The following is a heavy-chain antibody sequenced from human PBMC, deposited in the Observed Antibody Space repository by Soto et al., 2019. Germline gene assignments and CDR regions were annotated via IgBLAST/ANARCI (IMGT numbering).Heavy chain of an antibody. J-gene: IGHJ4*02. CDR3: ARGDQCSSTSCYPYYLDS. Sequence: QVHLPQWGAGLLKPSETLSLTCAVYGGSFSDYYWSWIRQPPGQGLEWIGEIIHSGGTNYNPSLRRRVTISADTSTNQFSLKLNSVTAADTAMYYCARGDQCSSTSCYPYYLDSWGQGTLVTVSS. CDR2: IIHSGGT. CDR1: GGSFSDYY. D-gene: IGHD2-2*01. V-gene: IGHV4-34*01.